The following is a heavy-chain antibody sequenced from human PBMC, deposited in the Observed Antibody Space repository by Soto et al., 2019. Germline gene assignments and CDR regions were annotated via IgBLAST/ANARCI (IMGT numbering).Heavy chain of an antibody. D-gene: IGHD7-27*01. CDR1: GFTFSSYW. CDR2: IDSGGTST. V-gene: IGHV3-74*01. Sequence: AGGSLRLSCAASGFTFSSYWMHWVRQAPGKGLLWVSRIDSGGTSTSYADSVKGRFTISRDNAKNTLYLQMNSLRAEDTAVYYCARDTGDTWFDPWGQGTLVTVSS. CDR3: ARDTGDTWFDP. J-gene: IGHJ5*02.